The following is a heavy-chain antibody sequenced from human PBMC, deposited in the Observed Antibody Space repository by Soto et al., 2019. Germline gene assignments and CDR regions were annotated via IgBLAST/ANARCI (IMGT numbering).Heavy chain of an antibody. CDR3: AKAPHSRVDADVFDM. CDR2: VSFSGSST. Sequence: GGSLRLSCAASGFTFSNYGMSWVRQAPGKGLEWVSAVSFSGSSTNYANSVKGRFTISGDNSRNTLFLQMNSLTVEDTAVYYCAKAPHSRVDADVFDMWGQGTMVTVSS. CDR1: GFTFSNYG. D-gene: IGHD5-12*01. J-gene: IGHJ3*02. V-gene: IGHV3-23*01.